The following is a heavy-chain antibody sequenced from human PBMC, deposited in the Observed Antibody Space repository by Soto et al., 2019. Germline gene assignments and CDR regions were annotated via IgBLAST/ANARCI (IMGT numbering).Heavy chain of an antibody. J-gene: IGHJ4*02. CDR3: ARVGGSGSYYDYFDY. Sequence: ASVKVSCKASGGTFSSYAISWVRQAPGRGLEWMGWISTYNGNTNYAQKLQGRVTMTTDTSTSTAYMELRSLRSDDTAVYYCARVGGSGSYYDYFDYWGQGTLVTVSS. CDR2: ISTYNGNT. V-gene: IGHV1-18*01. CDR1: GGTFSSYA. D-gene: IGHD3-10*01.